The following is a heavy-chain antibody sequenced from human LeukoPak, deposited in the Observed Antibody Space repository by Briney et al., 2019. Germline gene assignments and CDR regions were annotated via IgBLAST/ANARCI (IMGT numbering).Heavy chain of an antibody. CDR3: ARDFWKYSSGWSADY. CDR2: IYPSGST. Sequence: PSETLSLTCAVSGYSISSGYSWGWIRQPPGKGLEWIGSIYPSGSTYYNPSLKSRVTISIDTSNNHFSLKLSSVTAADTAVYYCARDFWKYSSGWSADYWGQGILVTVSS. J-gene: IGHJ4*02. D-gene: IGHD6-19*01. V-gene: IGHV4-38-2*02. CDR1: GYSISSGYS.